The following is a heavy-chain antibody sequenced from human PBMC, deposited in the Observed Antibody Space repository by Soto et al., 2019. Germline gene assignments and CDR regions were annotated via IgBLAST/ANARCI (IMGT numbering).Heavy chain of an antibody. J-gene: IGHJ4*02. CDR2: IIPIFGTS. CDR3: ARGWGYDSTDYYYAY. V-gene: IGHV1-69*01. D-gene: IGHD3-22*01. Sequence: QVQLVQSGAEVRKPGSSVRVSCKASGGSFNRHAISWVRQAPGQGLEWMGGIIPIFGTSNHAQKFQGRVTIIADESTSTVYMELSSLRSEGTAIYYCARGWGYDSTDYYYAYWGQGTLVIVSS. CDR1: GGSFNRHA.